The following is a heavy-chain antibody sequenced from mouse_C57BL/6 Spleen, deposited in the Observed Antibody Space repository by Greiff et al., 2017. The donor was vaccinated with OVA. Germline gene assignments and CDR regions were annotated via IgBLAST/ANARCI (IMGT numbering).Heavy chain of an antibody. J-gene: IGHJ4*01. Sequence: QVHVKQPGAELVRPGSSVKLSCKASGYTFTSYWMHWVKQRPIQGLEWIGNIDPSDSETHYNQKFKDKATLTVDKSSSTAYMQLSSLTSEDSAVYYCARGYYGSSYDAMDYWGQGTSVTVSS. D-gene: IGHD1-1*01. CDR1: GYTFTSYW. CDR2: IDPSDSET. V-gene: IGHV1-52*01. CDR3: ARGYYGSSYDAMDY.